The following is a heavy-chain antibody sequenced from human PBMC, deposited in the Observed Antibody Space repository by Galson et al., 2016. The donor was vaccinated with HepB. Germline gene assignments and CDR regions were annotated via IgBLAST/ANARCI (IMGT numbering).Heavy chain of an antibody. D-gene: IGHD4-23*01. CDR3: ARVFGANSLQFGY. J-gene: IGHJ4*02. Sequence: SVKVSCKASGYTFTDYYMHWVRQAPGQGLEWMGWINPNSGGANSAQKFQGRVTMTRDTSTRTVYLELNSLNSGDAAVYYCARVFGANSLQFGYWGQGTLVSVSS. CDR2: INPNSGGA. CDR1: GYTFTDYY. V-gene: IGHV1-2*02.